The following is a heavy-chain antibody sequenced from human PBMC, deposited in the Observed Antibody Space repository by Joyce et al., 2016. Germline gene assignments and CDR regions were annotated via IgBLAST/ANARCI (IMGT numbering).Heavy chain of an antibody. V-gene: IGHV4-39*07. J-gene: IGHJ4*02. CDR1: GGSFSSSSYY. CDR3: AGIYCSSSNCYSADC. D-gene: IGHD2-2*01. CDR2: IYYRGNT. Sequence: QLQLQESGPGLVKPSETLSLTCTVSGGSFSSSSYYWGWIRQPPGKGLEWIGTIYYRGNTYYNPSLKSRVTISVDTSKNQFSLKLSSVTAADTAVYYCAGIYCSSSNCYSADCWGQGTLVTVSS.